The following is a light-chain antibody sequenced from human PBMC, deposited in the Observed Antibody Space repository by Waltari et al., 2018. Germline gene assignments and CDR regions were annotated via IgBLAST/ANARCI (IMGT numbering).Light chain of an antibody. J-gene: IGLJ2*01. CDR3: SSYAVNHNLL. CDR1: SSDIGGYNG. Sequence: QSALTQPPSASGSPGQSVTISCTGTSSDIGGYNGISWYQQHPGKAPKLMIYEITKRPSGGPDRFSAAKSGNTASLTVSGLQAEDEADYYCSSYAVNHNLLFGGGTKLTVL. CDR2: EIT. V-gene: IGLV2-8*01.